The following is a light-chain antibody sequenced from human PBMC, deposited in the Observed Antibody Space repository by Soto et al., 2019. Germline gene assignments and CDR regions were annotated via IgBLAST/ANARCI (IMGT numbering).Light chain of an antibody. J-gene: IGKJ2*01. CDR3: LQYNNWPNT. CDR2: GAS. CDR1: QSVSSN. V-gene: IGKV3-15*01. Sequence: EIVMTQSPATLSVSPGERATLSCRASQSVSSNLAWYQQNPGQAPRLLIYGASTRATGIPARFSGSGSGAEFTLTISSLQSEDFVVYYCLQYNNWPNTFGQGTKLEIK.